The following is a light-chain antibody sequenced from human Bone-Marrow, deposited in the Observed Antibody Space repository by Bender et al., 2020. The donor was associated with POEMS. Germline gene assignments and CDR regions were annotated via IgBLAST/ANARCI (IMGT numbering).Light chain of an antibody. V-gene: IGLV2-14*02. CDR2: EDT. J-gene: IGLJ3*02. CDR3: AAWEDSLNGWV. Sequence: QSALTQPASVSGSPGQSITISCTGSSSDVGHYDLVSWYQQHPGKAPKLMIYEDTKRPSGVSNRFSGSKSGTSASLAISGLQSEDEADYYCAAWEDSLNGWVFGGGTKLTVL. CDR1: SSDVGHYDL.